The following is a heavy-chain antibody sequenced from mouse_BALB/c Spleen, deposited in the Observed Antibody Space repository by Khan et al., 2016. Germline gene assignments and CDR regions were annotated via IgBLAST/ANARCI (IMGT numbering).Heavy chain of an antibody. CDR1: GYTFNNYW. CDR3: ARAWYSMDY. CDR2: ILPGSVNT. J-gene: IGHJ4*01. Sequence: QVQLQQSGAEVMKPGASVKISCKATGYTFNNYWIEWVKQRPGHGLEWIGDILPGSVNTNYNENFKGKATFTADTSSNTAYMQLSSLTSEGSAVFYCARAWYSMDYWGQGTSVTVSS. V-gene: IGHV1-9*01.